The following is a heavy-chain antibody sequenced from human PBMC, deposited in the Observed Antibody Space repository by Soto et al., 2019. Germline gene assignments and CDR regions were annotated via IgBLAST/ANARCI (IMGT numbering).Heavy chain of an antibody. Sequence: GGSLRLSCAASGFTFSSYSMNWVRQAPGKGLEWVSYISSSSSTIYYADSVKGRFTISRDNAKNSLYLQMNSLRDEDTAVYYCASQGGYSYGYGAFDIWGQGTMVTVSS. D-gene: IGHD5-18*01. V-gene: IGHV3-48*02. CDR1: GFTFSSYS. CDR2: ISSSSSTI. CDR3: ASQGGYSYGYGAFDI. J-gene: IGHJ3*02.